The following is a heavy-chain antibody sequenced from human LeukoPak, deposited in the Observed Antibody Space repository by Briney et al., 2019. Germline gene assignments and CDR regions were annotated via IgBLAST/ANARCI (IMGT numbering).Heavy chain of an antibody. J-gene: IGHJ4*02. CDR3: ARLADCSSSSCRSFDL. CDR1: GYPFTGYY. D-gene: IGHD2-2*01. V-gene: IGHV1-2*02. CDR2: INPNSGFT. Sequence: ASVKVPCKASGYPFTGYYLHWVRQAPGQGLEWMGWINPNSGFTNYAQKFQGRVTMTRDTSISTAYMELSRLRSDDTAVYYCARLADCSSSSCRSFDLWGQGTLVTVSS.